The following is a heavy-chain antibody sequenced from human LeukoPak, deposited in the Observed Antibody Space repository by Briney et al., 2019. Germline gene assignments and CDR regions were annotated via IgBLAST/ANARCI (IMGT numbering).Heavy chain of an antibody. CDR2: INHSGST. D-gene: IGHD3-22*01. Sequence: SETLSLTCAVYAGSFSGYYWSWIRQPPGKGLEWIGEINHSGSTNYNPSLKSRVTISVDTSKNQFSLKLSSVTAADTAVYYCARSHHYYDSSGHGYWGQGTLVTVSS. CDR1: AGSFSGYY. CDR3: ARSHHYYDSSGHGY. J-gene: IGHJ4*02. V-gene: IGHV4-34*01.